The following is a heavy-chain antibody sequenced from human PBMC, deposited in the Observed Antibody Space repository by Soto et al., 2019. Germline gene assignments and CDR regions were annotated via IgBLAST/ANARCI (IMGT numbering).Heavy chain of an antibody. V-gene: IGHV3-48*02. J-gene: IGHJ4*02. CDR1: GFTFSSYS. CDR3: AREKAEQWLVLGFRPDFDY. CDR2: ISSSSSTI. Sequence: GGALRLSCATSGFTFSSYSMNWVRQAPGKGLEWVSYISSSSSTIYYADSVKGRFTISRDNAKNSLYLQMNSLRDEDTAVYYCAREKAEQWLVLGFRPDFDYWGQGTLVTVSS. D-gene: IGHD6-19*01.